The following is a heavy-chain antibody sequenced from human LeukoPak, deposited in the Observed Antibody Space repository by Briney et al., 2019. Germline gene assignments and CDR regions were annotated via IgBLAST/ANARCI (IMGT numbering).Heavy chain of an antibody. V-gene: IGHV3-72*01. CDR1: GFTFGDYA. CDR3: ARDDGGQGDY. CDR2: SKNKANSYIT. D-gene: IGHD2-15*01. J-gene: IGHJ4*02. Sequence: GGSLRLSCTASGFTFGDYAMSWFRQAPGKGLEWVGRSKNKANSYITQYAAFVQGRFTISRDDSKNSLYLQINSLKTEDTAVYYCARDDGGQGDYWGQGTLVTVSS.